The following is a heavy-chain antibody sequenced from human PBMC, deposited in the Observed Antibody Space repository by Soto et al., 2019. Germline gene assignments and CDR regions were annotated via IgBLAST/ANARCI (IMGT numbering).Heavy chain of an antibody. J-gene: IGHJ4*02. CDR1: GFTFSYYA. CDR3: AREGVHNYNEYYFDY. CDR2: ISGIRDYI. V-gene: IGHV3-21*06. D-gene: IGHD3-22*01. Sequence: GGSLRLSCAASGFTFSYYALHWVRRAPGKGLEWVSSISGIRDYIRYADSVKGRFTISRDNAKTSLYLQMNSLTAEDTAVYYCAREGVHNYNEYYFDYWGQGTLVTVSS.